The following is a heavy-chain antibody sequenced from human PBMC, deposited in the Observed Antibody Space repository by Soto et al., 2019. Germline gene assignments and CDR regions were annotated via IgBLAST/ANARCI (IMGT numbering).Heavy chain of an antibody. D-gene: IGHD6-13*01. V-gene: IGHV4-34*01. CDR3: ARADTAAPGTPFDY. J-gene: IGHJ4*02. Sequence: SETLSLTCAVYGGSFSGYYWNWIRQPPGKGLEWIGEINHSGSTNYNPSLKSRVTISVDTSKNQFSLKLSSVTAADTTVYYCARADTAAPGTPFDYWGQGTLVTVSS. CDR1: GGSFSGYY. CDR2: INHSGST.